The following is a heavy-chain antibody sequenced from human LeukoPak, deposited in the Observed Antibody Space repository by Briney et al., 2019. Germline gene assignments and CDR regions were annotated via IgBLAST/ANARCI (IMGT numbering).Heavy chain of an antibody. CDR2: IKTDGSET. V-gene: IGHV3-7*01. CDR3: ARLVKGSDYFDY. D-gene: IGHD3-9*01. Sequence: GGSLRLSCAASRFTFSRFWMSWVRQAPGKGLEWVANIKTDGSETHYVDSVKGRFTISRDNAKNSLYLQINSPRAEDTAVYYCARLVKGSDYFDYWGQGTLVTVSS. CDR1: RFTFSRFW. J-gene: IGHJ4*02.